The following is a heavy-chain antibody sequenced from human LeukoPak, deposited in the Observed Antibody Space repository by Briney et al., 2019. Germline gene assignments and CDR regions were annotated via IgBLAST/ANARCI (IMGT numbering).Heavy chain of an antibody. J-gene: IGHJ2*01. CDR2: IYYSGST. CDR3: ARVPHWYFDL. Sequence: EXXSLTCTVSGGSISSYYWSWIPQPPGKGLEWIGYIYYSGSTNYNPSLTRRVTISVDTSKNQFSLKLSSVTAADTAVYYCARVPHWYFDLWGRGTLVTVSS. V-gene: IGHV4-59*01. CDR1: GGSISSYY.